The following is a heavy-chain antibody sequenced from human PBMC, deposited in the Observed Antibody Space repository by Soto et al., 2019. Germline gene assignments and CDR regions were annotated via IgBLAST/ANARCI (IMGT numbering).Heavy chain of an antibody. J-gene: IGHJ4*02. CDR3: ARYPRLDC. CDR2: IYYSGST. Sequence: SETLSLTCAVYGGSFSGYYWSWIRQPPGKGLEWIGYIYYSGSTNYNPSLKSRVTISIDTSKNQFSLKLSSVTAADTAVYFCARYPRLDCWGQGTLVTVSS. CDR1: GGSFSGYY. V-gene: IGHV4-34*11.